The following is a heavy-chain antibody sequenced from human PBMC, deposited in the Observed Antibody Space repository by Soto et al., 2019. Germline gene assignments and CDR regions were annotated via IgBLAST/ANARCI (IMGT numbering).Heavy chain of an antibody. D-gene: IGHD6-6*01. CDR1: GFTFSSYA. V-gene: IGHV3-23*01. Sequence: GGSLRLSCAASGFTFSSYAMSWVRQAPGKGLEWVSSISGSGGSTYYADSVKGRFTISRDNSKNTLYLQMNSLRAEDTAVYYCVKQQLVRDYYYGLDVWGQGTTVTVSS. CDR2: ISGSGGST. J-gene: IGHJ6*02. CDR3: VKQQLVRDYYYGLDV.